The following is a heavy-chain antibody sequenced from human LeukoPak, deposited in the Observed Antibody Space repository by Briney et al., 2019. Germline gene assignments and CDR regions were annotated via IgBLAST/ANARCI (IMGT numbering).Heavy chain of an antibody. CDR3: ARGRSGYYFDY. Sequence: PGRSLRLSCAASGFTFSSYAMHWVRQAPGKGLEWVSYISSSSSTIYYADSVKGRFTISRDNAKNSLYLQMNSLRAEDTAVYYCARGRSGYYFDYWGQGTLVTVSS. J-gene: IGHJ4*02. V-gene: IGHV3-48*04. CDR1: GFTFSSYA. CDR2: ISSSSSTI. D-gene: IGHD3-22*01.